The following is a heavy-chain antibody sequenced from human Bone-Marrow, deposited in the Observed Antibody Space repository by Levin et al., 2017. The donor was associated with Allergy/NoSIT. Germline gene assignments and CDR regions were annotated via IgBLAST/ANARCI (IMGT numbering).Heavy chain of an antibody. CDR3: ARHRITIFGYESGGMDV. CDR1: GGSISSSSYY. V-gene: IGHV4-39*01. D-gene: IGHD3-3*01. CDR2: IYYSGST. J-gene: IGHJ6*02. Sequence: PSETLSLTCTVSGGSISSSSYYWGWIRQPPGKGLEWIGSIYYSGSTYYNPSLKSRVTISVDTSKNQFSLKLSSVTAADTAVYYCARHRITIFGYESGGMDVWGQGTTVTVSS.